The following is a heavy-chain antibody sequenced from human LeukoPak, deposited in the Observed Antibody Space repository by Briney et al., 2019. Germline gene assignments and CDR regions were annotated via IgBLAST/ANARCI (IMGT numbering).Heavy chain of an antibody. J-gene: IGHJ4*02. Sequence: SETLSLTCAVYGGSFSGYYWSWIRQPPGKGLEWIGEINHSGSTNYNPSLKSRVTISVDTSKNQFSLKLSSVTAADTAVYYCARGRKIAAAGIDYWGQGTLVTVSS. CDR2: INHSGST. CDR3: ARGRKIAAAGIDY. D-gene: IGHD6-13*01. CDR1: GGSFSGYY. V-gene: IGHV4-34*01.